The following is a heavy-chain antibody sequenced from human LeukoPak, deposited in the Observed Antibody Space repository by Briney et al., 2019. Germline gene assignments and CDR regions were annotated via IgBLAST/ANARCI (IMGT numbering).Heavy chain of an antibody. J-gene: IGHJ5*02. Sequence: PSETLSLTCAVYGGSFSGYYWSWIRQPPGKGLEWIGEINHSGSTNYNPSLKSRVTISVDTSKNQFSLKLSSVTVADTAVYYCARVWFGDIRLGDWFDPWGQGTLVTVSS. D-gene: IGHD3-10*01. CDR2: INHSGST. V-gene: IGHV4-34*01. CDR3: ARVWFGDIRLGDWFDP. CDR1: GGSFSGYY.